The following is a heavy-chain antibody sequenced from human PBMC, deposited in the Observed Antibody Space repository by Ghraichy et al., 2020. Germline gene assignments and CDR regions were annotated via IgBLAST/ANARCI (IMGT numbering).Heavy chain of an antibody. CDR1: GGSISSSSYY. V-gene: IGHV4-39*01. CDR3: ASPRWGGNSYYYYYYGMDV. J-gene: IGHJ6*02. Sequence: GSLRLSCTVSGGSISSSSYYWGWIRQPPGKGLEWIGSIYYSGSTYYNPSLKSRVTISVDTSKNQFSLKLSSVTAADTAVYYCASPRWGGNSYYYYYYGMDVWGQGTTVTVSS. CDR2: IYYSGST. D-gene: IGHD4-23*01.